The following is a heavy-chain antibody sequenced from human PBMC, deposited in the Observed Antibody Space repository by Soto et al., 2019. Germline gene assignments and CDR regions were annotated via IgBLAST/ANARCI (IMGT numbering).Heavy chain of an antibody. D-gene: IGHD2-8*01. CDR1: GFTFSSYD. CDR3: ARGGRYCTNGVCYKAPSYYCMDV. CDR2: IGTAGDT. Sequence: GGSLRLSCAASGFTFSSYDMHWVRQATGKGLEWVSAIGTAGDTYYPGSVKGRFTISRENAKNSLYLQMNSLRAGDTAVYYCARGGRYCTNGVCYKAPSYYCMDVWGKGTTVTVSS. V-gene: IGHV3-13*01. J-gene: IGHJ6*03.